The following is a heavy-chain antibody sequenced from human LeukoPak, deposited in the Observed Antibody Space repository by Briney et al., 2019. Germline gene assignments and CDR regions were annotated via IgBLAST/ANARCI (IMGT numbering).Heavy chain of an antibody. D-gene: IGHD4-17*01. V-gene: IGHV1-69*13. CDR2: IIPIFGTA. Sequence: SVKVSCKASGGTFSSYAISWVRQAPGQGLEWMGGIIPIFGTANYAQKFQGRVTITADESTSTAYMELSNLRSEDTAVYYCTRAPDYGDYVRFDYWGQGTLVTVSS. J-gene: IGHJ4*02. CDR3: TRAPDYGDYVRFDY. CDR1: GGTFSSYA.